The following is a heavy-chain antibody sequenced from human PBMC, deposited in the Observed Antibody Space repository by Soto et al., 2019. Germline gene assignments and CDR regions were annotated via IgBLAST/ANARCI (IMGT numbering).Heavy chain of an antibody. CDR1: GFTFSSYA. CDR2: ISYDGSNK. J-gene: IGHJ2*01. Sequence: QVQLVESGGGVVQPGRSLRLSCAASGFTFSSYAMHWVRQAPGKGLEWVAVISYDGSNKYYADSVKGRFTISRDNSKNTRYLTMKRLTAEDTAVYYCARPLWRDDYNWGYFDLWGRGTLVTVSS. CDR3: ARPLWRDDYNWGYFDL. V-gene: IGHV3-30-3*01. D-gene: IGHD4-4*01.